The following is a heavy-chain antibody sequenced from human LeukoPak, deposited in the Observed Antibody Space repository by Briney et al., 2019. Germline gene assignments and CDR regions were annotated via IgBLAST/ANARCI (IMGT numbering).Heavy chain of an antibody. Sequence: PSQTLSLTCTVSGSSISSGDYYWSWIRQPPGKGLEWIGYIYYSGSTYYNPSLKSRVTISVDTSKNQFSLKLSSVTAPDTAVYYCAREDTAMVLDYWGQGTLVTVSS. D-gene: IGHD5-18*01. CDR2: IYYSGST. CDR3: AREDTAMVLDY. J-gene: IGHJ4*02. V-gene: IGHV4-30-4*01. CDR1: GSSISSGDYY.